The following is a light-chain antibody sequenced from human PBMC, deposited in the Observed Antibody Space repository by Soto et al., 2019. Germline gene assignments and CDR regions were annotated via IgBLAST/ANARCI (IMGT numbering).Light chain of an antibody. V-gene: IGKV1-39*01. CDR2: VVS. CDR3: QQSYTTPFT. J-gene: IGKJ2*01. Sequence: DIQMTQSPSSLSASVGDRVTITCRASESIRSYLNWYQQKPGEAPKLLIYVVSSLPSGVPSRFSGSGSGTHFTLTISSLQPADFATYYYQQSYTTPFTFGQGTKLDIK. CDR1: ESIRSY.